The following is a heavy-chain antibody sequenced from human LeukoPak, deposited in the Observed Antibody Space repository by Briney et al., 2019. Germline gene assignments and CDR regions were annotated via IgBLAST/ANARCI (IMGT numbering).Heavy chain of an antibody. D-gene: IGHD4-17*01. Sequence: PSETLSLTCAVYGGSFSGYYWSWIRQPPGKGLEWIGEINHSGSTNYNPSLKSRVTISVDTSKNQFSLEVSSVTAADTAVYYCARTPKTVRNYYYMDVWGKGTTVTISS. CDR1: GGSFSGYY. J-gene: IGHJ6*03. CDR2: INHSGST. CDR3: ARTPKTVRNYYYMDV. V-gene: IGHV4-34*01.